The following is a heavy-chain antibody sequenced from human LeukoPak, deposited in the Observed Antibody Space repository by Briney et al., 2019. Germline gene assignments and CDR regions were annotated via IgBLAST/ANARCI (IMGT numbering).Heavy chain of an antibody. CDR2: ISYDGSNK. Sequence: PGGSLRLSCAASGFTFSSYAMHWVRQAPGKGPEWVAVISYDGSNKYYADSVKGRFTISRDNSKNTLYLQMNSLRAEDTAVYYCAREYVEYYDSSGSPYDYWGQGTLVTVSS. J-gene: IGHJ4*02. V-gene: IGHV3-30-3*01. CDR3: AREYVEYYDSSGSPYDY. CDR1: GFTFSSYA. D-gene: IGHD3-22*01.